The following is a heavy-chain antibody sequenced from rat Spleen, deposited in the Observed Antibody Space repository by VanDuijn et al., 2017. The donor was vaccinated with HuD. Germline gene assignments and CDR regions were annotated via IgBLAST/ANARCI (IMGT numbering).Heavy chain of an antibody. Sequence: EVQMMESDGGLVQPGRSLKLSCAASGFTFSNYYMAWVRQAPTKGLEWVAYISTGGGSTYYRDSVKGRFTISRDNAKSTLYLQMDSLRSEDTATYYCTTLNWENWYFDFWGPGTMVTVSS. CDR1: GFTFSNYY. CDR2: ISTGGGST. CDR3: TTLNWENWYFDF. J-gene: IGHJ1*01. V-gene: IGHV5-27*01. D-gene: IGHD5-1*01.